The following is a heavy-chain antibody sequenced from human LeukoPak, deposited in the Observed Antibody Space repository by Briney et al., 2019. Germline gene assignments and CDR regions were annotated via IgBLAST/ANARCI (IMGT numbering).Heavy chain of an antibody. CDR3: ARHGFGSGWSVSWFDP. CDR1: GGSISSYY. Sequence: SETLSLTCTVSGGSISSYYWGWIRQPPGKGLEWIGSIYYTGGTYYNPSLESRVTISVDTSKNQFSLKLSSVTAADTAAYYCARHGFGSGWSVSWFDPWGQGTLVTVSS. V-gene: IGHV4-39*01. J-gene: IGHJ5*02. D-gene: IGHD6-19*01. CDR2: IYYTGGT.